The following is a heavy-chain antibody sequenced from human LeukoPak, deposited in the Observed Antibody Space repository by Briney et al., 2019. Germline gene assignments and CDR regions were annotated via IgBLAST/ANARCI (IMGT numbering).Heavy chain of an antibody. V-gene: IGHV5-51*01. J-gene: IGHJ6*02. CDR3: ARHRVGYDFWSGYYTPYYYYGMDV. CDR1: GYSFTSYW. D-gene: IGHD3-3*01. Sequence: GESLKISCKGSGYSFTSYWIGWVRQMPGKGLEWMGIIYPGDSDTRYSPSFQGQVTISADKSISTAYLQWSSLKASDTAMYYCARHRVGYDFWSGYYTPYYYYGMDVWGQGTTVTVSS. CDR2: IYPGDSDT.